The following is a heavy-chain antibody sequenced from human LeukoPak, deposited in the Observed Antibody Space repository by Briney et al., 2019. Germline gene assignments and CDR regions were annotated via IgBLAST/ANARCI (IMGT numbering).Heavy chain of an antibody. D-gene: IGHD7-27*01. CDR2: MKPDGSAE. CDR1: GFTFSSNW. CDR3: ARGEWGPPFDY. Sequence: GGSLRLSCATSGFTFSSNWMSWVRHVPGRGLDWVANMKPDGSAEYYAASVKGRFTVSRDNAENSLYLQMNSLRVEDTAVYYCARGEWGPPFDYWGQGTLVTVSS. V-gene: IGHV3-7*01. J-gene: IGHJ4*02.